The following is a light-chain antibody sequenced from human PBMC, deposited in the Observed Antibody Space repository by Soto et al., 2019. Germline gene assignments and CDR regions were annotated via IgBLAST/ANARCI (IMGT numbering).Light chain of an antibody. J-gene: IGKJ5*01. V-gene: IGKV1-39*01. CDR3: QQSYSTPQIT. Sequence: DIQMTQSPSSLSASVGDRVTITCRASQSISSYLNWYQQKPGKAPQLLIYAASSVQSGVPSRFSGSGSGTDFTLTISSLQPEDGATYYCQQSYSTPQITFGQGTRLEIK. CDR1: QSISSY. CDR2: AAS.